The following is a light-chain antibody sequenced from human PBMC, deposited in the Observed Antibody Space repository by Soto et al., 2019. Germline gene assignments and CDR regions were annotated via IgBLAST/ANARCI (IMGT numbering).Light chain of an antibody. CDR3: QQYGSSGT. J-gene: IGKJ1*01. CDR2: RAS. V-gene: IGKV3-15*01. CDR1: QSLGGN. Sequence: EIVMTQSPATLAVSPGDTVTLSCRASQSLGGNLAWYQQKPGQAPRLFIFRASSRATGVPARFSASGSGTEFTLTISRLEPEDFAVYYCQQYGSSGTFGQGTKVDIK.